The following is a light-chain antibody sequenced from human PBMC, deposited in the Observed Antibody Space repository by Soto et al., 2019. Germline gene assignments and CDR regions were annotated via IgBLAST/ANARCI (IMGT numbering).Light chain of an antibody. Sequence: EIVMTQSPATLSVSPGERVTLSCRASQSVSNNLAWYQQKPGQAPRLLIYDASARATDIPVRFSGSGSGTEFTLTISSLQSEDFGVYYCQQYNKWWTFGQGTKVEIK. V-gene: IGKV3-15*01. CDR1: QSVSNN. CDR2: DAS. J-gene: IGKJ1*01. CDR3: QQYNKWWT.